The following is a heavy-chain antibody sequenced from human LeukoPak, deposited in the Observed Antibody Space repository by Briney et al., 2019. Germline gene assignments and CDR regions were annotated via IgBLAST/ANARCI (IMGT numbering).Heavy chain of an antibody. CDR1: GDASSRSRYY. D-gene: IGHD3-10*01. J-gene: IGHJ3*02. CDR3: EGSGNYNAAFDI. CDR2: IDYSGNT. V-gene: IGHV4-39*07. Sequence: SETLSLTCTVSGDASSRSRYYWGWIRQSPGKGLEWIGSIDYSGNTDYNPSLKSRVSLSVDTSKKQFSLKLNSVTAADTAVYYCEGSGNYNAAFDIWGQGTMVTASS.